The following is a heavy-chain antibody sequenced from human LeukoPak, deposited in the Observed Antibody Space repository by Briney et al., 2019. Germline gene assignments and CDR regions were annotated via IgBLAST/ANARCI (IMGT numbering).Heavy chain of an antibody. CDR3: ARGTNPPNWNDVDDWFDP. D-gene: IGHD1-1*01. J-gene: IGHJ5*02. CDR1: GYTFTSYG. CDR2: ISAYNGNT. V-gene: IGHV1-18*01. Sequence: ASVKVSCKASGYTFTSYGISWVRQAPGQGLEWMGWISAYNGNTNYAQKLQGRVTMTTDTSTSTAYMELRSLRSDDTAVYCCARGTNPPNWNDVDDWFDPWGQGTLVTVSS.